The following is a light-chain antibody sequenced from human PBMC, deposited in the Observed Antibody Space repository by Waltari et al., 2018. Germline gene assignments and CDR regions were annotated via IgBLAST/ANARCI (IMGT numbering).Light chain of an antibody. J-gene: IGKJ4*01. Sequence: DIQITQSPSSLSASVGDRVTITCRASHGINVYLNWYQHKPGKAPKLLIYAASTLQNGVPSRFSGSGSETDVTLTISSLQPEDSAMYYCQQSYSTRALTFGGGTKVEI. CDR1: HGINVY. V-gene: IGKV1-39*01. CDR2: AAS. CDR3: QQSYSTRALT.